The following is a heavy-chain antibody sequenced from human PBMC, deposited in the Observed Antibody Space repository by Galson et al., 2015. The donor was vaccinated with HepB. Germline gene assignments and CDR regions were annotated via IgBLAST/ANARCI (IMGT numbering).Heavy chain of an antibody. CDR2: ISYDGSNK. J-gene: IGHJ4*02. Sequence: SLRLSCAASGFTFSSYAMHWVRQAPGKGLEWVAVISYDGSNKYYADSVKGRFTISRDNSKNTLYLRMNSLRAEDTAVYYCARHRSVRSSSWEAFDYWGQGTLVTVSS. CDR1: GFTFSSYA. V-gene: IGHV3-30*04. CDR3: ARHRSVRSSSWEAFDY. D-gene: IGHD6-13*01.